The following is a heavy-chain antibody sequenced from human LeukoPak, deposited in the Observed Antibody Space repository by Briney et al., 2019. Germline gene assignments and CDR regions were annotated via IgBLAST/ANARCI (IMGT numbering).Heavy chain of an antibody. CDR3: ARRRGRYFDWLWNYGMDV. CDR1: GYTFTGYY. D-gene: IGHD3-9*01. CDR2: INPNSGGT. V-gene: IGHV1-2*02. J-gene: IGHJ6*02. Sequence: GASVKVSCKASGYTFTGYYMHWVRQAPGQGLEWMGWINPNSGGTNYAQKFQGRVTMTRDTSISTAYMELSRLRSDDTAVYYCARRRGRYFDWLWNYGMDVWGQGTTVTVSS.